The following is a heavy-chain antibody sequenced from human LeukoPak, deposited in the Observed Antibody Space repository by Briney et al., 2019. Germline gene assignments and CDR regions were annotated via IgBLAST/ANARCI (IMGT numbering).Heavy chain of an antibody. Sequence: GGSLRLSCAASGFTFSNAWMSWVRQAPGKGLEWVGRIKSKTDGGTTDYAAPVKGRFTISRDDSKNTLYLQMNSLKTDDTAVYYCTTGIGARLGYCSGGSCYSDYFDYWGQGTLVTVSS. J-gene: IGHJ4*02. D-gene: IGHD2-15*01. CDR2: IKSKTDGGTT. CDR3: TTGIGARLGYCSGGSCYSDYFDY. V-gene: IGHV3-15*01. CDR1: GFTFSNAW.